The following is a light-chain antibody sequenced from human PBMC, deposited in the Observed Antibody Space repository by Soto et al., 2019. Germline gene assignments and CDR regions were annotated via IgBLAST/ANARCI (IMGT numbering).Light chain of an antibody. CDR2: DAS. Sequence: EIVLTQSPATLSLSPGERATLSCRASQSVSSYLAWYQQKPGQAPRLLIYDASNGATGIPARFSGSGSGTDFTLTISSLEPEDFAVYYCQQRSNWPQLTFGGGTKVEIK. J-gene: IGKJ4*01. CDR1: QSVSSY. V-gene: IGKV3-11*01. CDR3: QQRSNWPQLT.